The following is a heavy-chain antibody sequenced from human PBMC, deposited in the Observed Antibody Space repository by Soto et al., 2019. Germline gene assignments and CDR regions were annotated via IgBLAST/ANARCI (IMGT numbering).Heavy chain of an antibody. Sequence: QVQLVQSGAEVKKPGASVKVSCKASGYTFTSYGISWVRQAPGQGLEWMGWISAYNGNTNYAQKLQGRVTMTTDTSTNKAYMELRSLRSDDTAVDYCATGIAVAMVGLWGMDVWGQGTTVTVSS. CDR1: GYTFTSYG. CDR2: ISAYNGNT. CDR3: ATGIAVAMVGLWGMDV. D-gene: IGHD6-19*01. J-gene: IGHJ6*02. V-gene: IGHV1-18*04.